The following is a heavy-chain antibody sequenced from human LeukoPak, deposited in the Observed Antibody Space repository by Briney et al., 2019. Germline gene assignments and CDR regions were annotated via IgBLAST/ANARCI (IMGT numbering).Heavy chain of an antibody. Sequence: SETLSLTCAVYGGSFSGYYWSWIRQPPGKGLEWIGEINHSGSTNYNPSLKSRVTISVDTSKNQFSLKLSSVTAADTAVYYCARGRPFGIRKNLDIWGQGTMVTVSS. CDR1: GGSFSGYY. J-gene: IGHJ3*02. D-gene: IGHD3-10*01. V-gene: IGHV4-34*01. CDR3: ARGRPFGIRKNLDI. CDR2: INHSGST.